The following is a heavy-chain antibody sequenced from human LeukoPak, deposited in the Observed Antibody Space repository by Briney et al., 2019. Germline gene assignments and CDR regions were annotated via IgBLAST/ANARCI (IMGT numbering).Heavy chain of an antibody. D-gene: IGHD5-12*01. CDR1: GDSVSGNSGA. Sequence: SQTLSLTCAISGDSVSGNSGAWNWIRQPPSRGPEWLGRTYYRSKWRNDYSVSVKSRITINPDTSKNQFSLQLKSVTPEDTAVYYCVRAFRGYSGYDAFDIWGQGIMVTVPS. CDR3: VRAFRGYSGYDAFDI. CDR2: TYYRSKWRN. J-gene: IGHJ3*02. V-gene: IGHV6-1*01.